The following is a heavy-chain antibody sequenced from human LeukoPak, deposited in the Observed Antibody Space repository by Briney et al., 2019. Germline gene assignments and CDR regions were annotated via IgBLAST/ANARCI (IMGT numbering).Heavy chain of an antibody. Sequence: PSQTLSLTCTVSGGSISSSSYYWGWIRQPPGKGLEWIGSIYYSGSTYYNPSLKSRVTISVDTSKNQFSLKLSSVTAADTAVYYCARDAGSSAPLGFDYWGQGTLVTVSS. J-gene: IGHJ4*02. D-gene: IGHD6-6*01. CDR3: ARDAGSSAPLGFDY. CDR1: GGSISSSSYY. CDR2: IYYSGST. V-gene: IGHV4-39*07.